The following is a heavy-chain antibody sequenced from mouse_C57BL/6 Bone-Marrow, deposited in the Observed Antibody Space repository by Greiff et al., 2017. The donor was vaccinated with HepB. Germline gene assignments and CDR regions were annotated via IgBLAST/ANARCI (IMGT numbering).Heavy chain of an antibody. J-gene: IGHJ4*01. V-gene: IGHV1-55*01. CDR3: ARGRGIYYYGSYAMDY. CDR2: IYPGSGST. Sequence: QVQLQQPGAELVKPGASVKMSCKASGYTFTSYWITWVKQRPGQGLEWIGDIYPGSGSTNYNEKFKSKATLTVDTSSSTAYMQLSSLTSEDSAVYYGARGRGIYYYGSYAMDYWGQGTSVTVSS. CDR1: GYTFTSYW. D-gene: IGHD1-1*01.